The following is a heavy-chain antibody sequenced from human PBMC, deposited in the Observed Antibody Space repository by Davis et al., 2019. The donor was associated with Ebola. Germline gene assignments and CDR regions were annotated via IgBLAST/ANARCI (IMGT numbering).Heavy chain of an antibody. V-gene: IGHV3-49*04. D-gene: IGHD6-13*01. Sequence: PGGSLRLSCTASGFTFGAYAMSWVRQAPGKGLEWVGFIRSKAYGGTTEYAASVKGRFTISRDDSTSIAYLQMNRLKTEDTAVYYCTRDPRHSSSWYRDYWGQGTLVTVSS. CDR1: GFTFGAYA. CDR3: TRDPRHSSSWYRDY. CDR2: IRSKAYGGTT. J-gene: IGHJ4*02.